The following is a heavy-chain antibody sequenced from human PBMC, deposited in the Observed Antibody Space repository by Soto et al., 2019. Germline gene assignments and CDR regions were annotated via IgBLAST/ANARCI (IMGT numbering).Heavy chain of an antibody. D-gene: IGHD3-3*01. CDR2: VTAYNDNV. Sequence: QVELVQSGGEVKKPGASVKVSCKVSGFKFTSYGINWVRQAPGQGLEWVGWVTAYNDNVKYAEKFQGRVTMTADTAAITAYMDLTSLRADDTAVYYCARYDFWSGYSQDLWGQGTLVTVAS. CDR1: GFKFTSYG. V-gene: IGHV1-18*01. J-gene: IGHJ5*02. CDR3: ARYDFWSGYSQDL.